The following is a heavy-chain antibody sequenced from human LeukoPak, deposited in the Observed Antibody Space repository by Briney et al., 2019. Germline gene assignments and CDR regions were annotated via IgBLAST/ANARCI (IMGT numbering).Heavy chain of an antibody. D-gene: IGHD3-16*01. CDR1: GGSISSYY. CDR2: IYYSGST. CDR3: ARAYYDYVWGSSGGVFDY. J-gene: IGHJ4*02. Sequence: AETLSLTCTVSGGSISSYYWSWIRQPPGKGLEWIGYIYYSGSTNYNPSLKSRVTISVDTSKNQFSLKLSSVTAADTAVYYCARAYYDYVWGSSGGVFDYWGQGTLVTVSS. V-gene: IGHV4-59*01.